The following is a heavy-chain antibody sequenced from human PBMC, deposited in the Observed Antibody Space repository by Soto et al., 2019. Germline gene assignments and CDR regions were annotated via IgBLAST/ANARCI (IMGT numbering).Heavy chain of an antibody. V-gene: IGHV3-11*06. D-gene: IGHD2-15*01. Sequence: LRLSCEASGFRFMDYYMSWIRQGPGKRLEWISYISVTSDDTKYADSVRGRFTISRDNAANFVFLHMSSLSDDDTAVYFCARSLRATSTLSYWGQGTPVTVSS. J-gene: IGHJ4*02. CDR2: ISVTSDDT. CDR3: ARSLRATSTLSY. CDR1: GFRFMDYY.